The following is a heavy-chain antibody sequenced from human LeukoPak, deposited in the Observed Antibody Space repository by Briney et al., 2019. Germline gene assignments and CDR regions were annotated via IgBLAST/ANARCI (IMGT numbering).Heavy chain of an antibody. Sequence: TTSETLSLTCTVSGGSISSYYWSWIRQPPGKGLEWIGEINHSGSTNYNPSLKSRVTISVDTSKNQFSLKLSSVTAADTAVYYCARGLAKLVGGYYFDYWGQGTLVTVSS. V-gene: IGHV4-34*01. CDR2: INHSGST. J-gene: IGHJ4*02. CDR1: GGSISSYY. CDR3: ARGLAKLVGGYYFDY. D-gene: IGHD6-6*01.